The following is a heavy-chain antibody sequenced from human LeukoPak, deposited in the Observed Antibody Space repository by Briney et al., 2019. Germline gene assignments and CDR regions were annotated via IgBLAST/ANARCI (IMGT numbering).Heavy chain of an antibody. V-gene: IGHV3-23*01. Sequence: GGSLRLSCAASGFTFSSSAMSWVRQVPGKGLEWVSGISASGGSTSYADSVRGRFTISRDNSKNTLYVQMNSLRDEDTAVYYCARDRGDGYNSHYFDYWGQGTLVTVSS. J-gene: IGHJ4*02. CDR1: GFTFSSSA. D-gene: IGHD5-24*01. CDR2: ISASGGST. CDR3: ARDRGDGYNSHYFDY.